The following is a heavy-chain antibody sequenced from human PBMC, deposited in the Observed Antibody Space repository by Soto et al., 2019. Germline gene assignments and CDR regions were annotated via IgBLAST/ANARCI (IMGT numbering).Heavy chain of an antibody. D-gene: IGHD3-10*01. Sequence: SGPTLVNPTQTLTLTCTFSGFSLSTSGMCVSWIRQPPGKALEWLALIDWDDDKYYSTSLKTRLTISKDTSKNQVVLTMTNMDPVGTATYYRERINSMARAVKYGMDVWGQGTTVTVSS. J-gene: IGHJ6*02. CDR2: IDWDDDK. V-gene: IGHV2-70*01. CDR3: ERINSMARAVKYGMDV. CDR1: GFSLSTSGMC.